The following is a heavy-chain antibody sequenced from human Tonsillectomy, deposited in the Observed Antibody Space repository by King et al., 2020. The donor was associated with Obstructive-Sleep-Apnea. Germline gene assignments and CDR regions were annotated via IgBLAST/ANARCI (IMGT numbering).Heavy chain of an antibody. CDR1: GGTFSSYA. D-gene: IGHD2-2*01. V-gene: IGHV1-69*01. Sequence: LVQSGAEVKKPGSSVKVSCKASGGTFSSYAISWVRQAPGQGLEWLGGIIPIFGTANYAQKFQGRVTITADESTSTAYMELSSLRSEDTAVYYCASSYCSSTSCYGQTTYEVDYWGQGTLVTVSS. J-gene: IGHJ4*02. CDR3: ASSYCSSTSCYGQTTYEVDY. CDR2: IIPIFGTA.